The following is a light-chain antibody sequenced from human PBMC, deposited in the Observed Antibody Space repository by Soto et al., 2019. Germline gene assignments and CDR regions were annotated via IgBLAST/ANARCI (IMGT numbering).Light chain of an antibody. CDR3: QQYGSSPWT. J-gene: IGKJ1*01. V-gene: IGKV3-20*01. Sequence: EIVLTQSPGTLSLSPGERATLSCRASQSVSSSYLAWYQQKPGQAPRLLIYGASSRATFIPDRFSGSGSGPDFTLTISRLEPEDFAVYYCQQYGSSPWTFGQGTKVEIK. CDR1: QSVSSSY. CDR2: GAS.